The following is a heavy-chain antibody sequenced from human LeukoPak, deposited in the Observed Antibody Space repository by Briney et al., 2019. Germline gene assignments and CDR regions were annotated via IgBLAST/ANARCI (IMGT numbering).Heavy chain of an antibody. D-gene: IGHD3-3*01. CDR3: ARVRWDDFWSGYYLGEPDYYGMDV. V-gene: IGHV4-34*01. CDR1: GGSFSGYY. CDR2: INHSGST. Sequence: PLETLSLTCAVYGGSFSGYYWSWIRQPPGKGLEWIGEINHSGSTNYNPSLKSRVTISVDTSKNQFSLKLSSVTAADTAVYYCARVRWDDFWSGYYLGEPDYYGMDVWGQGTTVTVSS. J-gene: IGHJ6*02.